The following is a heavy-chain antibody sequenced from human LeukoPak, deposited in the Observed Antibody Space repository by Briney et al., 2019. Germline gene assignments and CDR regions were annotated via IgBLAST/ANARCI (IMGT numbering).Heavy chain of an antibody. Sequence: GESLRLSCAASGFTFDDYTMHWVRQAPGKGLEWVSLISWDGGSTYYADSVKGRFTISRDNSKNSLYLQMNSLRTEDTALYYCAKDIGGYYYGMDVWGQGTTVTVSS. CDR1: GFTFDDYT. V-gene: IGHV3-43*01. CDR3: AKDIGGYYYGMDV. CDR2: ISWDGGST. D-gene: IGHD3-3*01. J-gene: IGHJ6*02.